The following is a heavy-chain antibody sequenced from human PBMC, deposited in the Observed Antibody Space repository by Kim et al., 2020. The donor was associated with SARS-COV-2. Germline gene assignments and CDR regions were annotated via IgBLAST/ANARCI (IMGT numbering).Heavy chain of an antibody. CDR1: GLTFSSST. J-gene: IGHJ3*02. CDR2: ILYDGGSK. V-gene: IGHV3-30*04. CDR3: AGEGTTTDGAFDI. D-gene: IGHD3-3*01. Sequence: GGSLRLSCVASGLTFSSSTMHWVRQAPGKGLEWVANILYDGGSKYYADSVKGRFTISRDSSKNTVYLQMSSLRPEDTALYYCAGEGTTTDGAFDIWGQGTMVTVAS.